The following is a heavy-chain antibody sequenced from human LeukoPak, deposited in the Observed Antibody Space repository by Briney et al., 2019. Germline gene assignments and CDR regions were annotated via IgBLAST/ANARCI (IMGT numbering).Heavy chain of an antibody. Sequence: GGSLRLSCVASGFPFNDAWMHWVRQAPGKGLEWVGRVKSKRDGGTTDSAAPVKGRFTISRDDSINTVYLYMNSLKTEDMAAYYCIADTPEWNPYGFDYWGQGTLVTVSS. D-gene: IGHD1-1*01. CDR1: GFPFNDAW. J-gene: IGHJ4*02. CDR2: VKSKRDGGTT. CDR3: IADTPEWNPYGFDY. V-gene: IGHV3-15*07.